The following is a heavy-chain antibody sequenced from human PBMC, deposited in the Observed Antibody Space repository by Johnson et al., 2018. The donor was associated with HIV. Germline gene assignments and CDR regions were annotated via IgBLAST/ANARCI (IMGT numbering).Heavy chain of an antibody. D-gene: IGHD6-13*01. V-gene: IGHV3-11*04. CDR3: ARQYSSSWYLNSDAFDI. CDR2: ISSSGSTI. CDR1: GFTFSDYY. J-gene: IGHJ3*02. Sequence: QVQLVESGGGLVKPGGSLRLSCAASGFTFSDYYMSWIRQAPGKGLEWVSYISSSGSTIYYAASVNGRFTISRDNAKNSLYLQMNSLRAEDTAVYYCARQYSSSWYLNSDAFDIWGQGTMVTVSS.